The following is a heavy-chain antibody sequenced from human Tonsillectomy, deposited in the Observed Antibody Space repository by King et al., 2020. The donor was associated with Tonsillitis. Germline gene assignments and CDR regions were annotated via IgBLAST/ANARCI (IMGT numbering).Heavy chain of an antibody. J-gene: IGHJ6*02. V-gene: IGHV3-74*01. CDR2: INSDGSST. CDR1: GFTFSSYW. Sequence: VQLVESGGGLVQPGGFLRLSCAASGFTFSSYWMHWVRQAPGKGLVWVSRINSDGSSTSYADSVKGRFTISRDNAKNTLYLQMNSLRAEDTAVYYCASSTLGYYYGMDVWGQGTTVTVSS. CDR3: ASSTLGYYYGMDV.